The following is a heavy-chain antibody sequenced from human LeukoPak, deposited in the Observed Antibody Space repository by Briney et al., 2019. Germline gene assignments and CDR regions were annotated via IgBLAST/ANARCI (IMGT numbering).Heavy chain of an antibody. D-gene: IGHD2/OR15-2a*01. J-gene: IGHJ4*02. Sequence: PSETLSLTCTVSGGSISSGGYYWSWIRQHPGKGLEWIGYIDYSGSTYYNPSLKSRVTISVDTSKNQFSLKLSSATAADTAVYYCARDSTTEFDYWGQGTLVTASS. CDR3: ARDSTTEFDY. CDR1: GGSISSGGYY. V-gene: IGHV4-31*03. CDR2: IDYSGST.